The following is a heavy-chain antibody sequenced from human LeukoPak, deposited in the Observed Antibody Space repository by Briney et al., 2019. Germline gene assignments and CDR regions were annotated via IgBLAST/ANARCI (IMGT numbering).Heavy chain of an antibody. CDR3: AKVGSPVTDY. J-gene: IGHJ4*02. V-gene: IGHV3-23*01. CDR1: GFSFGTYA. D-gene: IGHD3-10*01. CDR2: ISGSGGST. Sequence: GGSLRLSCAASGFSFGTYAMTWVRQAPGKGLEWVSAISGSGGSTYYADSVKGRFTISRDNSKNTLYLQMNSLRAEDTAVYYCAKVGSPVTDYWGQGTLVTVSS.